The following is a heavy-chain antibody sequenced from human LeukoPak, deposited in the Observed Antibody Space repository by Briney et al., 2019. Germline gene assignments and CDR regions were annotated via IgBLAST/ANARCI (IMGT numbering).Heavy chain of an antibody. CDR2: IDNDGGT. V-gene: IGHV3-74*01. J-gene: IGHJ4*02. D-gene: IGHD5-24*01. Sequence: PGGSLRLSCAASGFTVSSNYMHWVRQAPGKGLVWVSRIDNDGGTSYADSVKGRFTITRDNAKNTLYLQMNSLRAEDTALYYCARDLNYNLDFWGQGTLVTVSS. CDR1: GFTVSSNY. CDR3: ARDLNYNLDF.